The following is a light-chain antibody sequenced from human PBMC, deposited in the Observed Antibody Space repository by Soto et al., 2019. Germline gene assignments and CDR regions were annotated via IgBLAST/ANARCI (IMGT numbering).Light chain of an antibody. CDR2: DVA. CDR1: SSDVGRYNF. V-gene: IGLV2-14*03. Sequence: QSALTQPASVSGSPGQSISISCTGNSSDVGRYNFVSWYQQRPGKAPKLIIYDVANRPSGISNRFSGSKSGNTASRTISGLQAEDEADYYCSSYTGSTSLVYVFGTGTKLTVL. J-gene: IGLJ1*01. CDR3: SSYTGSTSLVYV.